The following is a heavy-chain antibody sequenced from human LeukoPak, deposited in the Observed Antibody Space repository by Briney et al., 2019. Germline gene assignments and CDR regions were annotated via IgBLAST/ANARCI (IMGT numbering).Heavy chain of an antibody. Sequence: GGSLRLSFAASGFTFSSYAMSWVRQAPGKGLEWVSAISGSGGSTYYVDSVKGRFTISRDNSKNTLYLQMNSLRAEDTAVYYCASPMTTVVTNPSYWYFDLWGRGTLVTVSS. J-gene: IGHJ2*01. D-gene: IGHD4-23*01. V-gene: IGHV3-23*01. CDR1: GFTFSSYA. CDR3: ASPMTTVVTNPSYWYFDL. CDR2: ISGSGGST.